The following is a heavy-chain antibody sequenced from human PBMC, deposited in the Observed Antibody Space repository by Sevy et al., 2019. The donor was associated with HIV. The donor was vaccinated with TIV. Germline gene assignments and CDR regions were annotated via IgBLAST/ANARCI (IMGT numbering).Heavy chain of an antibody. V-gene: IGHV3-30-3*01. CDR2: ISYDGSNK. CDR3: ARATQGVSSMVRGVINEYFDY. J-gene: IGHJ4*02. D-gene: IGHD3-10*01. Sequence: GGSLRLSCAASGFTFSTYAMHWVRQAPGKGLEWVAVISYDGSNKYYADSVKGRFTISRDNSKNTLYLQMNSLRAEDTAVYYGARATQGVSSMVRGVINEYFDYWGQGTLVTVSS. CDR1: GFTFSTYA.